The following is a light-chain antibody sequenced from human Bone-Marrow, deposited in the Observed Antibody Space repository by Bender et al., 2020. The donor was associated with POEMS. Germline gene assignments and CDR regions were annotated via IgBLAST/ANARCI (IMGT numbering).Light chain of an antibody. CDR3: AAWDDSLNGHWV. V-gene: IGLV1-44*01. CDR2: TTN. J-gene: IGLJ3*02. CDR1: SSNIGSRS. Sequence: QSVLTQPPSASGAPGQRVTISCSGGSSNIGSRSVNWYQQLPGMAPKLLIYTTNQRPSGVPDRFSGSKSGTSASLAISGLQSEDEADYYCAAWDDSLNGHWVFGGGTKLTVL.